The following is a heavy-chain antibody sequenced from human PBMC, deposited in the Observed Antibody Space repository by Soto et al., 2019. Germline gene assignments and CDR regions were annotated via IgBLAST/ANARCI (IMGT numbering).Heavy chain of an antibody. J-gene: IGHJ4*02. Sequence: GGSLRLSCAASGFTFSSYAMSWVRQAPGKGLEWVSAISGSGGSTYYADSVKGRFTISRDNSKNTLYLQMNSLRAEDTAVYYCAKEFRAGIAAAGTSLDYWGQGTLVTVSS. V-gene: IGHV3-23*01. CDR3: AKEFRAGIAAAGTSLDY. D-gene: IGHD6-13*01. CDR2: ISGSGGST. CDR1: GFTFSSYA.